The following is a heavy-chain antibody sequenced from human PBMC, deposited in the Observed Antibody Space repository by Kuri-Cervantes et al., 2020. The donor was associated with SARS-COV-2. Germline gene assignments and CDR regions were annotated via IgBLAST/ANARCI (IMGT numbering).Heavy chain of an antibody. V-gene: IGHV3-21*01. CDR1: GFTFSSYS. CDR2: ISSSSSYI. J-gene: IGHJ4*01. Sequence: GESLKISCAASGFTFSSYSMNWVRQAPGKGLEWVSSISSSSSYIYYADSVKGRFTISRDNAKNSLYLQMNSLRAEDTAVYYCARGHRYYDSSGYYYHFDYWGHGTLVTVSS. CDR3: ARGHRYYDSSGYYYHFDY. D-gene: IGHD3-22*01.